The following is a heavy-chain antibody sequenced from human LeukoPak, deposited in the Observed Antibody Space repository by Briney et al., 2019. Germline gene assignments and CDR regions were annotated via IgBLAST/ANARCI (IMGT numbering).Heavy chain of an antibody. CDR3: ARDIGYCSGGSCSNDAFDI. V-gene: IGHV3-30*04. CDR1: GFTFSSYA. CDR2: ISYDGSNK. J-gene: IGHJ3*02. D-gene: IGHD2-15*01. Sequence: GRSLRLSCAASGFTFSSYAMHWVRQAPGKGLEWVAVISYDGSNKYYADSVKGRFTISRDNSKNTLCLQMNSLRAEDTAVYYCARDIGYCSGGSCSNDAFDIWGQGTMVTVSS.